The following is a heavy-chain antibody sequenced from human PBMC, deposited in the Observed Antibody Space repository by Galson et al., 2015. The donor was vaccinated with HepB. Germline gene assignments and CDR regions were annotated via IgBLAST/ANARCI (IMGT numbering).Heavy chain of an antibody. CDR3: ASSGTNGPPVDC. D-gene: IGHD1-26*01. CDR1: GYTFTAYY. J-gene: IGHJ4*02. CDR2: INPSGAST. Sequence: SCKASGYTFTAYYIHWVRQAPGQGLEWMGIINPSGASTSYAQKFQGRVTVTRDTSTSTVYLEVSSLRSEDTAVYCCASSGTNGPPVDCWGQGTLVTVSS. V-gene: IGHV1-46*03.